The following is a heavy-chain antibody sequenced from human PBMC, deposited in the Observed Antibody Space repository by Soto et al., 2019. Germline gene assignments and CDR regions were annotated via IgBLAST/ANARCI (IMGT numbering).Heavy chain of an antibody. D-gene: IGHD6-13*01. CDR3: ARDQAAGGTISRYFQD. CDR2: ISGGGSTT. CDR1: GFTFSSYA. V-gene: IGHV3-23*01. Sequence: EVQLLESGGGLVQPEGSLRLSCEASGFTFSSYAMSWVRQAPGKGLEWVSGISGGGSTTYYADSVKGRFTISRDNSKNTLYLQVNSLRAEDTAVYYCARDQAAGGTISRYFQDWGQGTLVIVSS. J-gene: IGHJ1*01.